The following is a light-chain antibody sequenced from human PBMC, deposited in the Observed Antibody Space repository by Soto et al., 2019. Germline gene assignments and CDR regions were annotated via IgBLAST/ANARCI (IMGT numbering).Light chain of an antibody. CDR1: QSISSW. V-gene: IGKV1-5*01. CDR3: QQYNSYS. CDR2: DAS. J-gene: IGKJ1*01. Sequence: DIQMTQSPSTLSASVGDRVTITCRASQSISSWLAWYQQKPGKAPKLLIYDASSLESGVPSRFSGSGSGTAFTLPISSLQPADFATYYCQQYNSYSFGQGTKVEIK.